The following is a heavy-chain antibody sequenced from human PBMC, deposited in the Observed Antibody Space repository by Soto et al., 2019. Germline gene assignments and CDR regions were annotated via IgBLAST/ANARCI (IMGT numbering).Heavy chain of an antibody. V-gene: IGHV2-5*02. Sequence: GSGPTLVNPTQTLTLTCTFSGFSLSTSGVGVAWIRQPPGKALERLALIYWDDDKRYSPSLKSRLTITKDTSKNQVVLTMTSMDPVDTATYYCAHSYYDSSGYYQRPFDYWGQGTLVTVSS. CDR3: AHSYYDSSGYYQRPFDY. D-gene: IGHD3-22*01. CDR1: GFSLSTSGVG. CDR2: IYWDDDK. J-gene: IGHJ4*02.